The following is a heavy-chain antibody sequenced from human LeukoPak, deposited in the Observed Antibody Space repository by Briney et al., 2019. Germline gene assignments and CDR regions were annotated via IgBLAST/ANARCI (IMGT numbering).Heavy chain of an antibody. J-gene: IGHJ5*02. D-gene: IGHD3-22*01. CDR2: IKRKTDGGTT. CDR3: TTGAMIVP. Sequence: PGGSLRLSCVASGFNFTNAWMSWVRQAPGKGLEWVGRIKRKTDGGTTDYAAPVKGRFTISRDDSKNTLFLQMNSLKTEDTAVYYCTTGAMIVPWGQGTLVTVSS. V-gene: IGHV3-15*01. CDR1: GFNFTNAW.